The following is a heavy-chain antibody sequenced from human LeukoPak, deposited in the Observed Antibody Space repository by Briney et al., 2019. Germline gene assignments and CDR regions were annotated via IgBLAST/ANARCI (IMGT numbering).Heavy chain of an antibody. J-gene: IGHJ4*02. Sequence: SETLSLTCTVSDYYLSSGFFWGWIRQSPGTGLEWIGSIYHSGTTYYNPSLKSRVTISVDSSRNQFSLNLTSVTAADTAVYYCARSRDGYSLSMDYWGQGTLVTVSS. V-gene: IGHV4-38-2*02. D-gene: IGHD5-24*01. CDR1: DYYLSSGFF. CDR2: IYHSGTT. CDR3: ARSRDGYSLSMDY.